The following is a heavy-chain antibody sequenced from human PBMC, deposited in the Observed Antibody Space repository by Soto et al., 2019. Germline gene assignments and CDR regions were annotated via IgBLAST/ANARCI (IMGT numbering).Heavy chain of an antibody. D-gene: IGHD4-17*01. CDR1: GGSISSSSYY. CDR3: ARLVPVTHLFDY. Sequence: QLQLQESGPGLVKPSETLSLTCTVSGGSISSSSYYWGWIRQPPGKGLEWIGSIYYSGSTYYNPSLKSSVTISVDTSKNQFSLKLSSVTAADTAVYYCARLVPVTHLFDYWGQGTLVTVSS. V-gene: IGHV4-39*01. J-gene: IGHJ4*02. CDR2: IYYSGST.